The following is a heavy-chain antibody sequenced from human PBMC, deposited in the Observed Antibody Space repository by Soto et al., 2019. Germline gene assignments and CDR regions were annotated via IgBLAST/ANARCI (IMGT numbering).Heavy chain of an antibody. CDR3: ARDMYYYDSSGYYYYYGMDV. D-gene: IGHD3-22*01. Sequence: GSLRLSCAASGFTVSSNYMSWVRQAPGKGLEWVSVIYSGGSTYYADSVKGRFTISRDNSKNTLYLQMNSLRAEDTAVYYCARDMYYYDSSGYYYYYGMDVWGQGTTVTVSS. CDR2: IYSGGST. CDR1: GFTVSSNY. V-gene: IGHV3-53*01. J-gene: IGHJ6*02.